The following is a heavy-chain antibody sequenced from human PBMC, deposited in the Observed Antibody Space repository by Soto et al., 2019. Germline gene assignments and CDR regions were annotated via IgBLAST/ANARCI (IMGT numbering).Heavy chain of an antibody. CDR2: IYYTGKT. CDR3: GRDLTSNANCIDP. D-gene: IGHD2-2*01. J-gene: IGHJ5*02. V-gene: IGHV4-31*03. CDR1: GDPLHVGGYY. Sequence: SETLSLTCSVSGDPLHVGGYYWTWIRQRPGEGLEWMGYIYYTGKTYYNPSLESRLTMSVDRSKNQFSLKLNSVTAADTAVYYCGRDLTSNANCIDPWGQGTLVTVSS.